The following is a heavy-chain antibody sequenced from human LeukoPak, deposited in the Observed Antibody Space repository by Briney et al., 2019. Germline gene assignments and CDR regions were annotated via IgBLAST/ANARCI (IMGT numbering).Heavy chain of an antibody. CDR1: GFTLSRHW. CDR2: IKHDGSEK. CDR3: ATPLDYYDRSDSHQGGD. V-gene: IGHV3-7*03. J-gene: IGHJ4*02. Sequence: PGGSLRLSCAASGFTLSRHWMTWVRQAPGKGLEGVANIKHDGSEKNYVDSVKGRFTISRDNANNSLYLQMNSLRAEDTAVYYCATPLDYYDRSDSHQGGDWGQGTLVTVSS. D-gene: IGHD3-22*01.